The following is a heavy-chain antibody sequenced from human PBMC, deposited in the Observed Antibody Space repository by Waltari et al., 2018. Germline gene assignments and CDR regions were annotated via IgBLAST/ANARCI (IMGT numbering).Heavy chain of an antibody. CDR3: ARGSSLSAYYYMDV. CDR2: IYTSGIT. J-gene: IGHJ6*03. D-gene: IGHD3-16*02. Sequence: QVQLQESGPGLVKPSETLSLTCTVAGGSISSYYWSWIRQPAGKGLEWIGRIYTSGITNHNPSLKSRVTMSGDTSKNQFSLKLSSVTAADTAVYYCARGSSLSAYYYMDVWGKGTTVTVSS. V-gene: IGHV4-4*07. CDR1: GGSISSYY.